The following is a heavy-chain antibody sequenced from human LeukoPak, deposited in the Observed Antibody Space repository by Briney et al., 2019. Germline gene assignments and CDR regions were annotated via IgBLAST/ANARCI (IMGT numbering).Heavy chain of an antibody. J-gene: IGHJ6*03. D-gene: IGHD5-18*01. V-gene: IGHV4-34*01. CDR1: GGSFSDYY. Sequence: PSEALSLTCAVYGGSFSDYYWSWIRQPPGKGLEWIGEINPSGSTNYSPSLKSRVTISVDTSKNQFSLKLSSVAAADTAVYFRARVGYSYVINDWSRTGLGAYPTKYYYHMDVWDKGTTVTVSS. CDR2: INPSGST. CDR3: ARVGYSYVINDWSRTGLGAYPTKYYYHMDV.